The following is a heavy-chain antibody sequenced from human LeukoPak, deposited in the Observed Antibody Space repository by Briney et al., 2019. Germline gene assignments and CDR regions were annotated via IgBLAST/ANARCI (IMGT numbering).Heavy chain of an antibody. CDR1: GGSFSGYY. Sequence: SETLSLTCAVYGGSFSGYYWSWIRQTPGKGLEWIGEINHSGSTTYNPSLKSRVTISVDTSKNQFSLKLSSVTAADTTLYYWARVYWSQPAKYYFDYWGQGTLVTVSS. J-gene: IGHJ4*02. CDR3: ARVYWSQPAKYYFDY. V-gene: IGHV4-34*01. D-gene: IGHD2-8*02. CDR2: INHSGST.